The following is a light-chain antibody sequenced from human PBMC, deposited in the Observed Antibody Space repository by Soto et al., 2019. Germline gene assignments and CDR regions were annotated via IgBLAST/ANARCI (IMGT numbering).Light chain of an antibody. CDR2: GAS. Sequence: EIVMTQSPATLSVSPGERVTLSCRASQSVSSNLAWYQQKPGQAPRLLIYGASTRATGIPARFSGSGSGTEFTLTISSLQSVDFAVYYCQQYNNWPPTFGQGTKVQLK. CDR1: QSVSSN. CDR3: QQYNNWPPT. V-gene: IGKV3-15*01. J-gene: IGKJ1*01.